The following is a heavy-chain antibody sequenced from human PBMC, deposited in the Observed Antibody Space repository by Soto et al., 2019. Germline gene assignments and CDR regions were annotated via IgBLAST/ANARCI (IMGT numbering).Heavy chain of an antibody. CDR1: GVTICSNW. CDR3: AREIVVARGASYFAY. J-gene: IGHJ4*02. CDR2: IRQDGSEK. D-gene: IGHD2-2*01. Sequence: LRLSCGGVGVTICSNWMTRVIKAPGKGLEWVGNIRQDGSEKNYVDSVKGRFTISRDNAKNSLYLQMNSLRAEDTAVYYCAREIVVARGASYFAYWGPGTLVTVSS. V-gene: IGHV3-7*04.